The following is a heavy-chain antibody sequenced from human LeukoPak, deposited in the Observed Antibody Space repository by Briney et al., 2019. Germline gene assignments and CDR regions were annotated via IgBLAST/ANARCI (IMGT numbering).Heavy chain of an antibody. CDR2: IGDSGEIE. J-gene: IGHJ4*02. V-gene: IGHV3-23*01. CDR1: GLILSGHA. CDR3: AKGYSSGWTPFDY. Sequence: HSGGSLTLSCEASGLILSGHAMSWVRQAPGKGLEWVSGIGDSGEIERYADSVKGRFTISRDNFRSTVYLEMRSLRPRDTDVYYCAKGYSSGWTPFDYWGQGTQVTVSS. D-gene: IGHD6-19*01.